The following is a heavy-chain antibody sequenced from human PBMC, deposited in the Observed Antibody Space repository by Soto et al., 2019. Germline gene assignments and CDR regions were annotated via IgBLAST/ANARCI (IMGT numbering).Heavy chain of an antibody. V-gene: IGHV1-69*01. CDR1: GGTFSSYA. CDR3: AREGRYYDFWSGYSHGMDV. D-gene: IGHD3-3*01. J-gene: IGHJ6*02. Sequence: QVQLVQSGAEVKKPGSSVKVSCKASGGTFSSYAISWVRQAPGQGLEWMGGIIPIFGTANYAQKFQGRVTITVDESTSTAYMELSSLRSEDTAVYYCAREGRYYDFWSGYSHGMDVWGQGTTVTVSS. CDR2: IIPIFGTA.